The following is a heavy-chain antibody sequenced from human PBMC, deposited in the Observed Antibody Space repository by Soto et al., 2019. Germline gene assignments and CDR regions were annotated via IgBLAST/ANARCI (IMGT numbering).Heavy chain of an antibody. Sequence: PGGSLRLSCAASGFTFSSYGMHWVRQAPGKGLEWVAIMSYDGNNQYYADSVKGRFTISRDNFKNTLYLQMNSLRAEDTAVYYCAKALGELSPESFDYWGQGILVTVSS. D-gene: IGHD3-16*02. V-gene: IGHV3-30*18. CDR3: AKALGELSPESFDY. CDR1: GFTFSSYG. CDR2: MSYDGNNQ. J-gene: IGHJ4*02.